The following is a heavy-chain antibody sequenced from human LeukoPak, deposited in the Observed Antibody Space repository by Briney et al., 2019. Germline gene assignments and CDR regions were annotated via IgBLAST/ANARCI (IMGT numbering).Heavy chain of an antibody. CDR3: ANSQQWLVVDY. CDR1: GFTFSSYA. J-gene: IGHJ4*02. Sequence: GGSLRLSCAASGFTFSSYAMSWVRQAPGKGLEWVSAISDSGGSTYYADSVKGRFTISRDSSKNTLYLQMNSLRAEDTAVYYCANSQQWLVVDYWGQGTLVTVSS. D-gene: IGHD6-19*01. V-gene: IGHV3-23*01. CDR2: ISDSGGST.